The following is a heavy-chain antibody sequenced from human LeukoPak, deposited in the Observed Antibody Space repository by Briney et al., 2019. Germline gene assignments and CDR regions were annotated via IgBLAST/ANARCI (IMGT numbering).Heavy chain of an antibody. CDR1: GFTFSSYV. Sequence: GGSLRLSCAASGFTFSSYVMHWVRQAPGKGLEWVSVIYSGGSTYYADSVKGRFTISRDNSKNTLYLQMNSLRAEDTAVYYCASQQWLVDYWGQGTLVTVSS. V-gene: IGHV3-53*01. CDR2: IYSGGST. D-gene: IGHD6-19*01. CDR3: ASQQWLVDY. J-gene: IGHJ4*02.